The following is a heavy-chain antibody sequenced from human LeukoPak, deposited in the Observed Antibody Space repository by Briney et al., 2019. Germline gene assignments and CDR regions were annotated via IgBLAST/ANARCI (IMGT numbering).Heavy chain of an antibody. Sequence: PGGSLRLSCAASGFTFSDYYMSWTRQAPGKGLEWVSYISSSGGTIYYADSVKGRFTISRDNAKNSLYLQMNSLRAEDTAVYYCARSSVEMATILAYWGQGTLVTVSS. D-gene: IGHD5-24*01. CDR3: ARSSVEMATILAY. V-gene: IGHV3-11*01. CDR1: GFTFSDYY. CDR2: ISSSGGTI. J-gene: IGHJ4*02.